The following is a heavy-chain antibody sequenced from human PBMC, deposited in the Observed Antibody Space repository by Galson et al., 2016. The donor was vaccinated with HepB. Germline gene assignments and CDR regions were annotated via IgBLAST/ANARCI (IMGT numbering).Heavy chain of an antibody. J-gene: IGHJ6*04. CDR1: GFTFSNYG. CDR3: VQGSTAPAV. V-gene: IGHV3-23*01. CDR2: ISRSGDST. D-gene: IGHD2-2*01. Sequence: SLRLSCAASGFTFSNYGMTWVRQAPGKGLEVVSSISRSGDSTDYADSVKGRFTISRDNSKNTLSLQMNSLRAEDTAVYYCVQGSTAPAVWGKGTPVTVST.